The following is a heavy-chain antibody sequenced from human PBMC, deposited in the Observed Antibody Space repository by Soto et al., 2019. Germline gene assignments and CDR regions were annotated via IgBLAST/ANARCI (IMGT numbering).Heavy chain of an antibody. Sequence: SETLSLTCAVSGGSISSGGYSWSWIRQPPGKGLEWIGYIYHSGTTYYNPSLKSRVSISTDTSKNQFSLEVSSVTAADTAVYYCARDRGSYGMDVWGQGTTVTVSS. V-gene: IGHV4-30-2*01. CDR2: IYHSGTT. CDR1: GGSISSGGYS. J-gene: IGHJ6*02. CDR3: ARDRGSYGMDV.